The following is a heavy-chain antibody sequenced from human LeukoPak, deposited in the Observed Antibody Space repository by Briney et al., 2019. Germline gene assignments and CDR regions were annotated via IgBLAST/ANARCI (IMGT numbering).Heavy chain of an antibody. J-gene: IGHJ5*02. CDR1: GFTFSSYA. CDR3: ARAKYDYGDPVGWFDP. CDR2: ILGSGGNT. D-gene: IGHD4-17*01. V-gene: IGHV3-23*01. Sequence: GGSLRLSCAASGFTFSSYAMSWVRQAPGKGLEWVSHILGSGGNTYYADSVRGRFTISRDNSKNTLYLKMNSLRAEDTAVYFCARAKYDYGDPVGWFDPWAREPWSPSPQ.